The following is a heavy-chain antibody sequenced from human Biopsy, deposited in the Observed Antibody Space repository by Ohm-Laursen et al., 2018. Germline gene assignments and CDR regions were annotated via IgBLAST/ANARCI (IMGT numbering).Heavy chain of an antibody. J-gene: IGHJ5*02. Sequence: ASVKVSCKPSGYTFTGYHVHWVRQAPGQGLEWMGWINAKTGDTNYAQKFQGRVTMTSDTSISTAYVDLSSLRSDDTAVYYCTRGGYYYDSLAYYYWFDPWGQGTLVTVSS. V-gene: IGHV1-2*02. D-gene: IGHD3-22*01. CDR3: TRGGYYYDSLAYYYWFDP. CDR1: GYTFTGYH. CDR2: INAKTGDT.